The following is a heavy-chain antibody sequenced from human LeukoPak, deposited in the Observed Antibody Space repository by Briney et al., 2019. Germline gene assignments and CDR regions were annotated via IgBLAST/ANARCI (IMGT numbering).Heavy chain of an antibody. D-gene: IGHD3-16*01. CDR2: INHSGST. CDR1: GGSFSGYY. Sequence: PSETLSLTCAVYGGSFSGYYWSWIRQPPGKGLEWIGEINHSGSTNYNPSLKSRVTISVDTSKNQSSLKLSSVTAADTAVYYCASRNSYYYYMDVWGKGTTVTVSS. V-gene: IGHV4-34*01. J-gene: IGHJ6*03. CDR3: ASRNSYYYYMDV.